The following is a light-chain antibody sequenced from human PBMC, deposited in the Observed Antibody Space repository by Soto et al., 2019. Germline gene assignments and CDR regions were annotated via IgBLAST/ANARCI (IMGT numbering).Light chain of an antibody. CDR1: NSNIGSND. CDR3: GTWDSSLIAL. J-gene: IGLJ1*01. CDR2: ENS. V-gene: IGLV1-51*02. Sequence: QRVLTRPPSVYAAPRQKGPILLSGKNSNIGSNDVSWYQQLPGKAPKLLIYENSQRPSGIPDRFSGSKSGTSATLGITGLQTGDEADYYCGTWDSSLIALFGTGTKVTVL.